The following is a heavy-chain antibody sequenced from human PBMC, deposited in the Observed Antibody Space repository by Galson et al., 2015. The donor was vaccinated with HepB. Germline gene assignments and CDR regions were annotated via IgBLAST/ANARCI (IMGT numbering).Heavy chain of an antibody. CDR1: GFSFTRYW. CDR3: ARQPARLYCGGDCSPDY. CDR2: IYPGDSDI. J-gene: IGHJ4*02. V-gene: IGHV5-51*01. Sequence: SLRLSCAASGFSFTRYWIGWVRQMPGKGLEWMGIIYPGDSDIRYSPSFQGQVTISVDKSISTAFLQWSSLKASDTAMYYCARQPARLYCGGDCSPDYWGQGTLVTVSS. D-gene: IGHD2-21*02.